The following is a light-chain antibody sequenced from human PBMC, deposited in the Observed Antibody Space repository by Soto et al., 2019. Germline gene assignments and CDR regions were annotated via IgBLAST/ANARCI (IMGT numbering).Light chain of an antibody. Sequence: QSLLTQPTSVSGAPGQTVTISCTGSSSNIGANYDVNWYQQLPGTAPKVLIYGNTNRPSGVPDRFSASKSGTSASLAITGLPAEDEADYYCQSHDTKLDSVVFGGGTKVTVL. CDR3: QSHDTKLDSVV. V-gene: IGLV1-40*01. CDR1: SSNIGANYD. CDR2: GNT. J-gene: IGLJ2*01.